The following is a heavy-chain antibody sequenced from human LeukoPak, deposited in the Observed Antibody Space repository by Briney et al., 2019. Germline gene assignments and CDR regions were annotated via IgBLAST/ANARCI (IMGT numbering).Heavy chain of an antibody. J-gene: IGHJ4*02. D-gene: IGHD6-19*01. CDR2: IYTSGST. CDR3: ARLEEAVASDYFDY. Sequence: PSQTLSLTCTVSGGSISSGSYYWSWIRQPAGKGLEWIGRIYTSGSTNYNPSLKSRVTISVDTSKNQFSLKLSSVTAADTAVYYCARLEEAVASDYFDYWGQGTLVTVSS. CDR1: GGSISSGSYY. V-gene: IGHV4-61*02.